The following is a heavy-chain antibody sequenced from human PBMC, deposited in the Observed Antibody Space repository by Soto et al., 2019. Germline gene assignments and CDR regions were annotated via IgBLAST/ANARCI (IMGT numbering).Heavy chain of an antibody. Sequence: PGGSLRLSCAASGFTFSSYAMSWVRQAPGKGLEWVSAISGSGGSTYYADSVKGRFTISRDNSKNTLYLQMNSLRAEDTAVYYCAKDPPVGYYDSSGYNFDYWGQGTLVTVSS. D-gene: IGHD3-22*01. J-gene: IGHJ4*02. CDR2: ISGSGGST. CDR1: GFTFSSYA. CDR3: AKDPPVGYYDSSGYNFDY. V-gene: IGHV3-23*01.